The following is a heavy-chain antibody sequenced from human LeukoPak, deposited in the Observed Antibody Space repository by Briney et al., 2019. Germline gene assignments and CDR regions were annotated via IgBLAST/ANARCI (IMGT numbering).Heavy chain of an antibody. V-gene: IGHV3-23*01. J-gene: IGHJ4*02. CDR1: GFTFSSYA. D-gene: IGHD2-2*01. Sequence: GGSLRLSCAASGFTFSSYAMSWVRQAPGKGLEWVSAISGSGGSTYYADPVKGRFTVSRDNSKNTLYLQMNSLRAEDTAVYYCANGYSEGRYCSSASCALWYWGQGTLVTVSS. CDR3: ANGYSEGRYCSSASCALWY. CDR2: ISGSGGST.